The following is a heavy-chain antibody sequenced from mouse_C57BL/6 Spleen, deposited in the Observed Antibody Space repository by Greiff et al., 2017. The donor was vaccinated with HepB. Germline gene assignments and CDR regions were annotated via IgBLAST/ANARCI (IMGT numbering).Heavy chain of an antibody. Sequence: EVQRVESGGDLVKPGGSLKLSCAASGFTFSSYGMSWVRQTPDKRLEWVATISSGGSYTYYPDSVKGRFTISRDNAKNTLYLQMSSLKSEDTAMYYCARHRELGGDWYFDVWGTGTTVTVSS. D-gene: IGHD4-1*01. V-gene: IGHV5-6*01. J-gene: IGHJ1*03. CDR1: GFTFSSYG. CDR2: ISSGGSYT. CDR3: ARHRELGGDWYFDV.